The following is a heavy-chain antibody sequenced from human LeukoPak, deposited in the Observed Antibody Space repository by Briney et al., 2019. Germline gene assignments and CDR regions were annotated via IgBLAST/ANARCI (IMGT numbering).Heavy chain of an antibody. D-gene: IGHD6-25*01. V-gene: IGHV4-59*12. CDR3: ARIDPLGFFDQ. Sequence: PSETLSLTCSVSGGFSSRYYWSWVRQPLGKGLEWLGHIFYGGHSNYNASLTSRIRMSVDTSKAQFSLELASVIAADTAVYYCARIDPLGFFDQWGPGILVTVSS. CDR2: IFYGGHS. J-gene: IGHJ4*02. CDR1: GGFSSRYY.